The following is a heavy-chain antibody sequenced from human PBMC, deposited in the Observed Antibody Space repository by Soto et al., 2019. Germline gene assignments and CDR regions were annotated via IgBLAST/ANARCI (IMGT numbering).Heavy chain of an antibody. D-gene: IGHD3-10*01. J-gene: IGHJ6*02. CDR2: IYYSGST. Sequence: QVQLQESGPGLVKPSQTLSLTCTVSGGSISSGGYYWSWIRQHPGKGLEWIGYIYYSGSTYYHPSLKSRVTISVDTSKHQFSLKLSSVTAADTAVYYRARDRVVSRHGSGPGGMYVWGHRTTVTVSS. CDR3: ARDRVVSRHGSGPGGMYV. CDR1: GGSISSGGYY. V-gene: IGHV4-31*03.